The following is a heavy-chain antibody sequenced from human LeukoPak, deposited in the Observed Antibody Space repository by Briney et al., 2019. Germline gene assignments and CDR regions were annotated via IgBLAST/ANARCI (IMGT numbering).Heavy chain of an antibody. V-gene: IGHV3-53*01. Sequence: PRGSLRLPCVSLGVTLRINYMSWARPAPGKGLDWVSVTYSGDSTYYADSVKGRSTISRDNSKNTLVLQMNSLRAEDTAVYYCACLRGMDVWGKGTTVTVSS. CDR2: TYSGDST. J-gene: IGHJ6*03. CDR3: ACLRGMDV. CDR1: GVTLRINY.